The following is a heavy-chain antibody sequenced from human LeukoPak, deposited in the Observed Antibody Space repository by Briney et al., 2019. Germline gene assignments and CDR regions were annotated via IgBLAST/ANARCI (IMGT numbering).Heavy chain of an antibody. J-gene: IGHJ4*02. V-gene: IGHV4-39*07. Sequence: SETLSLTCTVSSGSISSTTYYWAWIRQPPGKGLEWIGSIYYNGDTYYNPSLKSRVIISADTSKNQFSLKLTSVTAADTAAYYCARGRIHSSGYPALDYWGQGTLVTVSS. CDR1: SGSISSTTYY. CDR3: ARGRIHSSGYPALDY. CDR2: IYYNGDT. D-gene: IGHD3-22*01.